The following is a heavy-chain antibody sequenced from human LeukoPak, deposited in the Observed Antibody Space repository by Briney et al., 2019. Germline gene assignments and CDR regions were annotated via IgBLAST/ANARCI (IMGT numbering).Heavy chain of an antibody. J-gene: IGHJ4*02. Sequence: GGSLRFSCAASGFTFSSYGMHGVRQAPGKGLEWVAVISYDGSNKYYADSVKGRFTISRDNSKNTLYLQMNSLRAEDTAVYYCAKGIAVASFDYWGQGTLVTVSS. CDR1: GFTFSSYG. CDR3: AKGIAVASFDY. V-gene: IGHV3-30*18. D-gene: IGHD6-19*01. CDR2: ISYDGSNK.